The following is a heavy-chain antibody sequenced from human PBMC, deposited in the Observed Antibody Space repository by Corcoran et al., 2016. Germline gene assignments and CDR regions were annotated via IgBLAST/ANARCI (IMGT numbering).Heavy chain of an antibody. CDR2: ISGGGSST. V-gene: IGHV3-23*01. CDR1: GFTFSSYA. CDR3: AKAHRSGWPRGPDY. J-gene: IGHJ4*02. Sequence: EVQLLESGGGLVQPGGSLRLSCAASGFTFSSYAMRWVRQAPGKGLEWVSVISGGGSSTYYADSLKGRFTISRGNSKNTVYLEMNSLRAEETAIYYCAKAHRSGWPRGPDYWGQGTLVIASS. D-gene: IGHD6-19*01.